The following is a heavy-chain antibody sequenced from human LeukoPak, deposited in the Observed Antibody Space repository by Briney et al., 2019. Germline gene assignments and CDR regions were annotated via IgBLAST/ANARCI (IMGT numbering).Heavy chain of an antibody. D-gene: IGHD3-10*01. V-gene: IGHV3-30*02. CDR2: MRYDGSNE. CDR1: GFTFSTYS. J-gene: IGHJ4*02. Sequence: GGSLRLSCAASGFTFSTYSMNWVRQAPGKGLEWVAFMRYDGSNEYYADSVKGRFTISRDNSKNTLYLQMNSLRAEDAAVYYCAKDYYGSGSLFDYWGQGTLVTVSS. CDR3: AKDYYGSGSLFDY.